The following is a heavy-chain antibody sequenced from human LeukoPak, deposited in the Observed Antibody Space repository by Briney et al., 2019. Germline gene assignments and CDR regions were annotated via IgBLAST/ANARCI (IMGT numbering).Heavy chain of an antibody. CDR3: ARGGSDILTAYYNS. Sequence: GGSLRLSCAASGFIFSSYGMHWVRQAPGKGLEWVANIKQEGSEKYYVDSVKGRFTISGDNAKNSLYLQMNSLRAEDTAVYYCARGGSDILTAYYNSWGQGTLVTVSS. J-gene: IGHJ4*02. V-gene: IGHV3-7*01. CDR2: IKQEGSEK. CDR1: GFIFSSYG. D-gene: IGHD3-9*01.